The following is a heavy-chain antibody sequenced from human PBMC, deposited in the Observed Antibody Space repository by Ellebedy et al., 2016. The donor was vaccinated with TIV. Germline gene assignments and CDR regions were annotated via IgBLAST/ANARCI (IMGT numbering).Heavy chain of an antibody. CDR3: ARRASYGDYAVQVNPWFDP. Sequence: GGSLRLSCAASGFNFRSYWMTWVRQAPGKGLEWVAKIRQEGDEIYYVESVKGRFTISRDNAKNSLVLQMNSLRVEDTAVDYCARRASYGDYAVQVNPWFDPWGQGTLVTVSS. D-gene: IGHD4-17*01. J-gene: IGHJ5*02. CDR1: GFNFRSYW. V-gene: IGHV3-7*01. CDR2: IRQEGDEI.